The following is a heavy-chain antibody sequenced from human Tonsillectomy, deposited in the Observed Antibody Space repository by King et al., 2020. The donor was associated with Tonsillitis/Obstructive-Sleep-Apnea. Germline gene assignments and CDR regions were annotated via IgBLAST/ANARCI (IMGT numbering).Heavy chain of an antibody. J-gene: IGHJ4*02. CDR1: GFTFSDYR. Sequence: VQLVQSGGGLVQPGGSLRLSCAASGFTFSDYRMNWVRQAPGKGLEWVSYISSSSNTIYYADSVKGRFTISRDNARKSLYLQMNSLRDEDTAVYYCAREIPPDYWGQGNLVTVSS. CDR2: ISSSSNTI. D-gene: IGHD2-21*01. V-gene: IGHV3-48*02. CDR3: AREIPPDY.